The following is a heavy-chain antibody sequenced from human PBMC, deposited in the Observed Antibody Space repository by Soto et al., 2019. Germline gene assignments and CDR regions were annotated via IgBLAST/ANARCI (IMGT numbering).Heavy chain of an antibody. J-gene: IGHJ5*02. Sequence: QVQLVESGGGVVQPGTSLRLSCVASGFSFSNFGMHWVRQAPGKGLEWVAVISFDGSIRKYADSVKGRFTISRDRPKNKLCLEMNSLTAEVTAMYYCAKMALVAGTVTVPGADVTSWGQVTLVSVSS. CDR2: ISFDGSIR. D-gene: IGHD2-2*01. CDR3: AKMALVAGTVTVPGADVTS. CDR1: GFSFSNFG. V-gene: IGHV3-30*18.